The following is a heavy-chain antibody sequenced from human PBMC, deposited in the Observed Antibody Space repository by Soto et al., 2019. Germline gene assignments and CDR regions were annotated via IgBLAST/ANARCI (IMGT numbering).Heavy chain of an antibody. D-gene: IGHD2-8*01. CDR3: ARQGVHAFDY. Sequence: PGGSLRLSCVASGFTFSRYSIHWVRQAPGKGLEWVAVISFDGGENYYADSVQGRFSLSRDNSKNTVFLQKSSLRAADTALYFCARQGVHAFDYWGPGTLVTVSS. CDR1: GFTFSRYS. V-gene: IGHV3-30-3*01. J-gene: IGHJ4*02. CDR2: ISFDGGEN.